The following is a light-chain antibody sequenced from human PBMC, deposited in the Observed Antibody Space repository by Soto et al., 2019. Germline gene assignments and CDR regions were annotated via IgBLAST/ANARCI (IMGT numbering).Light chain of an antibody. J-gene: IGKJ1*01. CDR2: GAY. V-gene: IGKV3-20*01. CDR3: QQYGSSPWT. Sequence: EIVLTQSPGTLSLSPGERSTRSCLASQSVSSSYLAWYQQKPGQAPRLLIYGAYSRATGITDRFSGSGSGTDFTLTISRLEPEDFAVYYCQQYGSSPWTVGQGTKVDIK. CDR1: QSVSSSY.